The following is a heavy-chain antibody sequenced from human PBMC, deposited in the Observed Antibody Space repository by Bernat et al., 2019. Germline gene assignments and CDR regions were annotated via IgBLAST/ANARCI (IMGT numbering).Heavy chain of an antibody. CDR2: ISSSSSYI. CDR1: GFTYSSYS. CDR3: ARHPWSSGSLPYFDY. V-gene: IGHV3-21*01. J-gene: IGHJ4*02. D-gene: IGHD3-22*01. Sequence: EVQLAESGGGLVKPGGSLRLSCAASGFTYSSYSMNWVRQAPGKGLEWVSSISSSSSYIYYADSMKGRFTISRDNAKNSLYLHMNSLRAEDTAVYYCARHPWSSGSLPYFDYWGQGTLVTVSS.